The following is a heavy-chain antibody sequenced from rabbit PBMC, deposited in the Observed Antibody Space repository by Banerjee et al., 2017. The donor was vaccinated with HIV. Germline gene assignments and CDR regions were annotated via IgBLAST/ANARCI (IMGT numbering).Heavy chain of an antibody. J-gene: IGHJ4*01. CDR2: IYYDGTT. Sequence: QEQLEESGGDLVQPEGSLTLTCTASGFIISSYSMGWVRQAPGKGLEWIGYIYYDGTTYYASWAKGRFTISKTSSTTVTLQMTSLTAADTATYFCARDRYYASKDAGYLFNLWGPGTLVTVS. CDR1: GFIISSYS. CDR3: ARDRYYASKDAGYLFNL. D-gene: IGHD4-2*01. V-gene: IGHV1S45*01.